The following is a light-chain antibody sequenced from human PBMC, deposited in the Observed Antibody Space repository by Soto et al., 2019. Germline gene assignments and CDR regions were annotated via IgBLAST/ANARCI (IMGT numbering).Light chain of an antibody. CDR1: SSNIGSNY. CDR3: AAWDDSLSGLWV. J-gene: IGLJ3*02. V-gene: IGLV1-47*02. Sequence: QSVLTQPPSASGTPGQRVTISCSGSSSNIGSNYVYWYQQLPGTAPKLLIYSNNQLPSGVPDRFSGSKSGTSASLAISGLRSEDEADYYCAAWDDSLSGLWVFGGGTKLTVL. CDR2: SNN.